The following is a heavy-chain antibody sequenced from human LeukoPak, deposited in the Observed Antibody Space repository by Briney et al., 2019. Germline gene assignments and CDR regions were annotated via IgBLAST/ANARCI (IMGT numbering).Heavy chain of an antibody. J-gene: IGHJ6*02. CDR2: ISSGSSYI. CDR1: GFTFSSYA. CDR3: ARGYCSSTSCYGYYYYGMDV. Sequence: GGSLRLSCAASGFTFSSYAMNWVRQAPGKGLEWVSSISSGSSYIYYADSVKGRFTISRDNAKNSLYLEMNSLRAEDTAVYYCARGYCSSTSCYGYYYYGMDVWGQGTTVTVSS. V-gene: IGHV3-21*01. D-gene: IGHD2-2*01.